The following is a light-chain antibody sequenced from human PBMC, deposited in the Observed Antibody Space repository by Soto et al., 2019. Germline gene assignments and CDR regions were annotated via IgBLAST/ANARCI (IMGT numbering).Light chain of an antibody. CDR1: QSISSW. V-gene: IGKV1-5*01. CDR2: DAS. CDR3: QQYKSYMGDT. Sequence: DIQMTQSPSTLSASVGDRVTITCRASQSISSWLAWYQQKPGKAPKLLIYDASSLESGVPSRFSGSGSGTEFTLTISSLQPDDFANYYCQQYKSYMGDTFGQGTKLEIK. J-gene: IGKJ2*01.